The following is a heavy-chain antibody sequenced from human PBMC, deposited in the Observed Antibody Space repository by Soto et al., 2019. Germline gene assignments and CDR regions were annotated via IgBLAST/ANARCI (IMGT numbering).Heavy chain of an antibody. D-gene: IGHD6-13*01. Sequence: PGESLKISCKASGYSFTSYWIAWVRQMPGKGLEWMGIIYPGDSDTRYSPSFQGQVSISADKSISTAYLQWSSLKASDTAMYYCARHLIAAAGSYYYYGMDVWGQGTTVTVSS. CDR3: ARHLIAAAGSYYYYGMDV. CDR2: IYPGDSDT. CDR1: GYSFTSYW. V-gene: IGHV5-51*01. J-gene: IGHJ6*02.